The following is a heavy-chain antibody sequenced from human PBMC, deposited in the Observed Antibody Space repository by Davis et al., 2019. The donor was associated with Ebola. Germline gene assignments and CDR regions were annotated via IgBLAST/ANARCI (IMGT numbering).Heavy chain of an antibody. J-gene: IGHJ4*02. Sequence: PGGSLRLSCVASGFTFSNNDMNWVRQAPGKGLEWLSNISGGGTRTSYADSVQGRFTISRDNAKNSLYLQMNSLGDEDTAVYYCVRDWFGETDWGQGTVVTVSS. D-gene: IGHD3-10*01. V-gene: IGHV3-48*02. CDR3: VRDWFGETD. CDR2: ISGGGTRT. CDR1: GFTFSNND.